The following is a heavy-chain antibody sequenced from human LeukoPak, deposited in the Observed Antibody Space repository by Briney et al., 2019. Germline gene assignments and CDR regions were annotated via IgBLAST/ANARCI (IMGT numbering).Heavy chain of an antibody. CDR3: ARGRLPTAGDFDY. V-gene: IGHV3-30*02. CDR1: GFTFSSYG. CDR2: IRYDGSNK. D-gene: IGHD6-13*01. Sequence: GGSLRLSCAASGFTFSSYGMHWVRQAPGKGLEWVAFIRYDGSNKYYADSVKGRFTISRDNSKNTLYLQMNSLRAEDTAVYYCARGRLPTAGDFDYWGQGTLVTVSS. J-gene: IGHJ4*02.